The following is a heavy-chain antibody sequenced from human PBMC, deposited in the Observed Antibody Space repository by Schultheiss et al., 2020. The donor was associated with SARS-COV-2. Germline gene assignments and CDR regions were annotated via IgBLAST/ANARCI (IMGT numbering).Heavy chain of an antibody. CDR3: ARVGHFYALDY. Sequence: GGSLRLSCSASGFTFSSYGMHWVRQAPGKGLEWVAVIWYDGSNKYYADSVKGRFTISRDNSKNTLYLQMNSLRAEDTAVYYCARVGHFYALDYWGQGTLVTVSS. J-gene: IGHJ4*02. V-gene: IGHV3-33*08. CDR1: GFTFSSYG. D-gene: IGHD2/OR15-2a*01. CDR2: IWYDGSNK.